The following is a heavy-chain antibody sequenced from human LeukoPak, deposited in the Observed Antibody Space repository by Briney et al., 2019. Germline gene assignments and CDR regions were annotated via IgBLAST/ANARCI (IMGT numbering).Heavy chain of an antibody. J-gene: IGHJ4*02. D-gene: IGHD1-14*01. CDR3: ARASKRGPENLPDY. CDR2: IYHSGST. Sequence: PSQTLSLTCAVSGGSISSGGYSWSWIRQPPGKGLEWIGYIYHSGSTYYNPSLKSRVTISVDRSKNQFSLKLSSVTAADTAVYYCARASKRGPENLPDYWGQGTLVTVSP. V-gene: IGHV4-30-2*01. CDR1: GGSISSGGYS.